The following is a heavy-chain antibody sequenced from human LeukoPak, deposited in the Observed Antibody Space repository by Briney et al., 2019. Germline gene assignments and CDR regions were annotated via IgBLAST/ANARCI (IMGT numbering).Heavy chain of an antibody. CDR2: IYYSGST. CDR3: ARGGDGYNFYGWDYYYYYMDV. D-gene: IGHD5-24*01. Sequence: SETLSLTCTVSGVSISSYYWSWIRQPPGKGLEWIGYIYYSGSTNYNPSLKSRVTISVDTSKNQFSLKLSSVTAADTAVYYCARGGDGYNFYGWDYYYYYMDVWGKGTTVTVSS. CDR1: GVSISSYY. J-gene: IGHJ6*03. V-gene: IGHV4-59*01.